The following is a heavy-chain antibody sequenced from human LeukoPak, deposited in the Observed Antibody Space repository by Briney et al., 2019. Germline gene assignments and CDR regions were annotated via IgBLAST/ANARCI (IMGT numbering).Heavy chain of an antibody. CDR3: ARDRRITIFGPNTKNWFDP. CDR2: INHSGST. J-gene: IGHJ5*02. Sequence: SETLSLTCAVYGGSFSGYYWSWIRQPPGKGLEWIGEINHSGSTNYNPSLKSRVTISVDTSKNQFSLKLSSVTAADTAVYYCARDRRITIFGPNTKNWFDPWGQGTLVTVSS. D-gene: IGHD3-3*01. CDR1: GGSFSGYY. V-gene: IGHV4-34*01.